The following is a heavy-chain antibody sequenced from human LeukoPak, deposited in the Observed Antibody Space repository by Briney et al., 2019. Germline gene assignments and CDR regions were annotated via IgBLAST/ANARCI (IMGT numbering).Heavy chain of an antibody. CDR3: AKATVTTYGAVNFDY. V-gene: IGHV3-53*01. Sequence: PGGSLRLSCAASGFTVSSNYMSWVRQAPGKGLEWVSVIYSGGSTYYADSVKGRFTISRDNSKNTLYLQMNSLRAEDTAVYYCAKATVTTYGAVNFDYWGQGTLVTVSS. CDR2: IYSGGST. CDR1: GFTVSSNY. D-gene: IGHD4-17*01. J-gene: IGHJ4*02.